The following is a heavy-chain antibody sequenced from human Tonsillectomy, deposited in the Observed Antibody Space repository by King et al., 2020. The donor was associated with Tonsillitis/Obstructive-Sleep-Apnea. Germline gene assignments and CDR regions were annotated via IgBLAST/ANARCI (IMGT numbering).Heavy chain of an antibody. CDR2: THQSGST. D-gene: IGHD1-20*01. Sequence: VQLQESGPGLAEPSGTLSLTCTVSGGSINSNNWWSWVRQPPGKGLEWIGETHQSGSTNYSPSLKSRITISADKSGNQFSLKLSAVTAADTAVYYCARHLGIRGTRGFDFWGQGTMVTVSS. V-gene: IGHV4-4*02. CDR3: ARHLGIRGTRGFDF. J-gene: IGHJ3*01. CDR1: GGSINSNNW.